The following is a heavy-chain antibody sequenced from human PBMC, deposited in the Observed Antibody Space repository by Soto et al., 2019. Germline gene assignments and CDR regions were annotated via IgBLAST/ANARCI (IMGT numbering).Heavy chain of an antibody. CDR1: GDSDSSTSAA. CDR2: TYYRSKWYN. V-gene: IGHV6-1*01. Sequence: SQTQSLTCAIRGDSDSSTSAASNWIKQSPSRGLEWLGRTYYRSKWYNDYAVSVKSRITINPDTSKNQFSLQLNSVTPEDTAVYYCARGARGQQLVRGDWFDPWGQGTLVTVSS. J-gene: IGHJ5*02. D-gene: IGHD6-13*01. CDR3: ARGARGQQLVRGDWFDP.